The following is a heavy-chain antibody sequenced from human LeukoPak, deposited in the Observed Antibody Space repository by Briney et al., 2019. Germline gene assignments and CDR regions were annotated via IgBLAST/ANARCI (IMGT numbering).Heavy chain of an antibody. V-gene: IGHV4-4*09. CDR3: ARGYYYYYMDV. J-gene: IGHJ6*03. CDR2: IYTSGST. Sequence: SETLSLTCTVSGGSISSYYWSWIRQPPGKGLEWIGYIYTSGSTNYYPSLKSRVTISVDTSKNQFSLKLSSVTAADTAVYYCARGYYYYYMDVWGKGTTVTVSS. CDR1: GGSISSYY.